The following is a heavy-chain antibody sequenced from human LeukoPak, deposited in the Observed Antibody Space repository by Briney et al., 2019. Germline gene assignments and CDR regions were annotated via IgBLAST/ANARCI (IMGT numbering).Heavy chain of an antibody. CDR1: GGSISSYY. Sequence: ASETLSLTCTVSGGSISSYYWSLIRQPPGKGLEWIGFIYYTGSTNYNPSLKSRVTISLDTSKNQFSLKLSSVTAADTAVYYCARYGSGTYRQFDFWGQGTLVTASS. V-gene: IGHV4-59*01. J-gene: IGHJ4*02. CDR3: ARYGSGTYRQFDF. CDR2: IYYTGST. D-gene: IGHD3-10*01.